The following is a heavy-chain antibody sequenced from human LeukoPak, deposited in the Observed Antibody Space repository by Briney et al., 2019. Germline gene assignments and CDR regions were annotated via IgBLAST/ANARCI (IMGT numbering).Heavy chain of an antibody. CDR2: ISGSGGST. CDR3: AKEPTYYYGSGSSHPHDY. V-gene: IGHV3-23*01. D-gene: IGHD3-10*01. Sequence: PGGSLRLSCAASGFTFSNAWMSWVRQAPGKGLEWVSAISGSGGSTYYADSVKGRFTISRDNSKNTLYLQMNSLRAEDTAVYYCAKEPTYYYGSGSSHPHDYWGQGTLVTVSS. J-gene: IGHJ4*02. CDR1: GFTFSNAW.